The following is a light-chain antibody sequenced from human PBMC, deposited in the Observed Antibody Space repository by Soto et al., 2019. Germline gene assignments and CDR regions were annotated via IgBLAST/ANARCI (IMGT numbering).Light chain of an antibody. J-gene: IGLJ1*01. CDR2: EVN. Sequence: QSALTQPPSASGSPGQSVTISCTGTSSDVGGYNYVSWYQHHPGKAPKLMIYEVNKRPSGVPDRFSGSKSGNTASLTVSGLHAEDEADYYCSSFAGTNDLGVFGTGTKLTVL. CDR3: SSFAGTNDLGV. V-gene: IGLV2-8*01. CDR1: SSDVGGYNY.